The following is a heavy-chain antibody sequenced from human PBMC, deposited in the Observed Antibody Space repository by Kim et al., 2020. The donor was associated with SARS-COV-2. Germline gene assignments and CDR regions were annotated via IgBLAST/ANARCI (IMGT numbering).Heavy chain of an antibody. CDR2: IKQDGSEK. Sequence: GGSLRLSCAASGFIFSSYWMSWVRQAPGKGLEWVANIKQDGSEKYYVDSVKGRFTISRDNAKNSLYLQMNSLRAEDTAVYYCARLYYDFWSGHISYWGQGTLVTVSS. J-gene: IGHJ4*02. CDR1: GFIFSSYW. CDR3: ARLYYDFWSGHISY. D-gene: IGHD3-3*01. V-gene: IGHV3-7*01.